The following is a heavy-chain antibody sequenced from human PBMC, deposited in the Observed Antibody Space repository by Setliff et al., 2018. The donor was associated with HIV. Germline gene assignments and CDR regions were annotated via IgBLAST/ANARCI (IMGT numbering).Heavy chain of an antibody. D-gene: IGHD5-18*01. CDR3: ARQYVRGYSYGQPLALYFFGY. J-gene: IGHJ4*02. V-gene: IGHV3-7*05. Sequence: GGSLRLSCAASGFTFSSYWMSWVRQAPGKGLEWVANIKQDGSEKYYVDSVKGRFTISRDNAKNSLYLQMNSLRAEDTAVYYCARQYVRGYSYGQPLALYFFGYWGQGTLVTVSS. CDR1: GFTFSSYW. CDR2: IKQDGSEK.